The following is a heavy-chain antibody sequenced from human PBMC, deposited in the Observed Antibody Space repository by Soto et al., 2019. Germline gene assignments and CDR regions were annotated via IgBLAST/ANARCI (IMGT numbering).Heavy chain of an antibody. CDR3: ARDKGRIQLGGNYYDIVTV. J-gene: IGHJ6*02. V-gene: IGHV1-69*12. CDR2: IMPVFPTA. Sequence: QVQLVQSGAEVKKPGSSVKVSCKASGCTFSTSAISWVRQAPGQGLEWVGGIMPVFPTADYAQKFQGRVIITADACTTTASLEPTSTRAGDTAVDDCARDKGRIQLGGNYYDIVTVWGHATAITVSS. D-gene: IGHD1-1*01. CDR1: GCTFSTSA.